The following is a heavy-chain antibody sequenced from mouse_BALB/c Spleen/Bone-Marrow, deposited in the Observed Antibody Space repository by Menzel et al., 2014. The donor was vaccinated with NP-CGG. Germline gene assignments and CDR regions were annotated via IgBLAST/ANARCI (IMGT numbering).Heavy chain of an antibody. D-gene: IGHD2-12*01. CDR2: IWSGGTT. Sequence: VQLQQSGPGLVQPSQSLSITCTVSGFSLTSYGVHWVRQSPGKGLEWLGVIWSGGTTDYNAPFISRLSISKDNSKSXVFFKMNSLQANDTAIYYCARNPIRRNAMDYWGQGTSVTVSS. J-gene: IGHJ4*01. V-gene: IGHV2-2*02. CDR1: GFSLTSYG. CDR3: ARNPIRRNAMDY.